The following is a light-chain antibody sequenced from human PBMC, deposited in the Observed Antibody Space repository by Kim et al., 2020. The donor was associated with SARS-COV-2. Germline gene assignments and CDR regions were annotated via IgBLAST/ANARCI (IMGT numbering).Light chain of an antibody. Sequence: LSPGERATLYGRASQSVSSNLAWYQQRPGQAPRLLIYGASNRATGIPDRFSGSGSGTDFTLTISRLEPEDFAVYYCQQYGSLPFTFGPGTKVDIK. CDR1: QSVSSN. CDR2: GAS. J-gene: IGKJ3*01. V-gene: IGKV3-20*01. CDR3: QQYGSLPFT.